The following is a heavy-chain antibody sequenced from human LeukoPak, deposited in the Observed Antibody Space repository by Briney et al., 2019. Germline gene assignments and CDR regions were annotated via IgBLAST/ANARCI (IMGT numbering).Heavy chain of an antibody. J-gene: IGHJ4*02. V-gene: IGHV1-46*01. CDR3: ARSHTVTTHDY. CDR2: INPSGGST. D-gene: IGHD4-11*01. Sequence: ASVKVSCKASGYIFTNYYFHWVRQAPGQGLEWMGIINPSGGSTNYAQRFQGRVTMTTDMSTSTVYMELSSLRSEDTAVYYCARSHTVTTHDYWGQGTLVTVSS. CDR1: GYIFTNYY.